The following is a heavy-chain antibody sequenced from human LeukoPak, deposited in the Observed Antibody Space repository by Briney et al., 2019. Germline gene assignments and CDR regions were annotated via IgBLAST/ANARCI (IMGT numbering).Heavy chain of an antibody. Sequence: GGSLRLSCAASGFTFSSYGMHWVRQAPGKGLEWVAVISYDGSNKYYADSVKGRFTISRDNSKNTLYLQMNSLRAEDMAVYYCAKGSLRYFDWQNNELDYWGQGTLVTVSS. CDR1: GFTFSSYG. V-gene: IGHV3-30*18. CDR3: AKGSLRYFDWQNNELDY. CDR2: ISYDGSNK. J-gene: IGHJ4*02. D-gene: IGHD3-9*01.